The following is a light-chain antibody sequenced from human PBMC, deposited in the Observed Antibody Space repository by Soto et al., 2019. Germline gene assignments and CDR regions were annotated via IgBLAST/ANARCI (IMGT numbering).Light chain of an antibody. CDR2: GAS. CDR3: QQFSSYRLT. J-gene: IGKJ4*01. V-gene: IGKV3-15*01. CDR1: QSVSSN. Sequence: THFAATLPVSPGERAPLSCRASQSVSSNSAWYQQKPGQPPRLLIYGASTRATGIPARFSGSGSGTDFTLTISRLEPEDFAVYYCQQFSSYRLTFGGGTKVDIK.